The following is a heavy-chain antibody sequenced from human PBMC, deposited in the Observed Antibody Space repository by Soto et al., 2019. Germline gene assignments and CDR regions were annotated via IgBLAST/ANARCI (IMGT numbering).Heavy chain of an antibody. D-gene: IGHD3-10*01. CDR1: GFTYRSYD. V-gene: IGHV3-13*01. J-gene: IGHJ6*02. CDR2: LGGAGAR. CDR3: TRATFGVGMDL. Sequence: EVRLVESGGGLVQPGGSVRLSCAAFGFTYRSYDMHWVRHVPGKGLEWVSSLGGAGAREYAGSVRGRFTISRDNAKNSLYLQMDSLRVADTAVYYCTRATFGVGMDLWGQGIPVTVSS.